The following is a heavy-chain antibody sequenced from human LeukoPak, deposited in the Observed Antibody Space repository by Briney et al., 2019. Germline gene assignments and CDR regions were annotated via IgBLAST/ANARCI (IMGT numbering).Heavy chain of an antibody. CDR1: GYTLTELS. CDR2: FDPEDGET. J-gene: IGHJ4*02. CDR3: ATRYSSSWYEGLYYFDD. Sequence: ASVTVSCTVSGYTLTELSMHWVRQAPGKGLEWMGGFDPEDGETIYAQKFQGRVTMTEDTSTDTAYMELSSLRSEDTAVYYCATRYSSSWYEGLYYFDDWGQGTLVTVCS. D-gene: IGHD6-13*01. V-gene: IGHV1-24*01.